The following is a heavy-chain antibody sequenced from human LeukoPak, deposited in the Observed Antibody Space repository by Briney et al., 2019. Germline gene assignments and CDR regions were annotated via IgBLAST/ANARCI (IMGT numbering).Heavy chain of an antibody. CDR3: ARGEFICTINTCYASALDS. CDR2: IRAHNGDT. D-gene: IGHD2-2*01. Sequence: GASVKVSCKASGYTFTGYYLHWVRQAPGQGLEWMGWIRAHNGDTNHAQQLQGRVTMTTDTSTRTAYMELRSLRSEDTAVYYCARGEFICTINTCYASALDSWGQGTLATVSS. J-gene: IGHJ4*02. CDR1: GYTFTGYY. V-gene: IGHV1-18*04.